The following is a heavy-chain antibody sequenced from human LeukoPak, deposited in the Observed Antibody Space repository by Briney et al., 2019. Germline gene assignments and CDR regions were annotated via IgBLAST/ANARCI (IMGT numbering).Heavy chain of an antibody. J-gene: IGHJ1*01. CDR3: AHIPPIVVVAAATFEYFQH. D-gene: IGHD2-15*01. CDR1: GYSISSDYYW. CDR2: IYWNDDK. V-gene: IGHV2-5*01. Sequence: TLSLTCTVSGYSISSDYYWGWIRQPPGKALEWLALIYWNDDKRYSPSLKSRLTITKDTSKNQVVLTMTNMDPVDTATYYCAHIPPIVVVAAATFEYFQHWGQGTLVTVSS.